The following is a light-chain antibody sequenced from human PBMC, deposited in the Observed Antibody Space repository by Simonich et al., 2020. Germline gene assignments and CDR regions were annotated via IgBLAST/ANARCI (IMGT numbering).Light chain of an antibody. Sequence: IQLTQSPSFLSASVGDRVTITCRASQGISSYLAWYQQKPVKAPKLLIYAASTLQSGVPSRFSGSGSGTEFTLTISSLQPEDFATYYCQQLNSYPPYTFGQGTKLEIK. J-gene: IGKJ2*01. V-gene: IGKV1-9*01. CDR3: QQLNSYPPYT. CDR1: QGISSY. CDR2: AAS.